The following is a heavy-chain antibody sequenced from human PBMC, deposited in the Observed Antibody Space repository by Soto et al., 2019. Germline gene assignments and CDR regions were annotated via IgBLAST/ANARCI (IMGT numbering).Heavy chain of an antibody. J-gene: IGHJ4*02. CDR1: GYTFSNYW. V-gene: IGHV5-51*01. CDR2: IYPGDSDT. CDR3: ARQGAKYYYDGSAYYES. D-gene: IGHD3-22*01. Sequence: GESLKISCRGSGYTFSNYWIAWVRQMPGKGLEWMGIIYPGDSDTRYSPSFQGQVTMSADKYINTAYLEWSSLKASDTGIYYCARQGAKYYYDGSAYYESWGQGTPVTVSS.